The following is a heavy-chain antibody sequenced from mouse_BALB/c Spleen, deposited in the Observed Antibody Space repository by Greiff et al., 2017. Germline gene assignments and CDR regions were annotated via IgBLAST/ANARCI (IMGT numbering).Heavy chain of an antibody. J-gene: IGHJ3*01. Sequence: VKLMESGAELARPGASVKLSCKASGYTFTSYWMQWVKQRPGQGLEWIGAIYPGDGDTRYTQKFKGKATLTADKSSSTAYMQLSSLASEDSAVYYCAREGLYYGNWFAYWGQGTLVTVSA. D-gene: IGHD2-1*01. V-gene: IGHV1-87*01. CDR3: AREGLYYGNWFAY. CDR2: IYPGDGDT. CDR1: GYTFTSYW.